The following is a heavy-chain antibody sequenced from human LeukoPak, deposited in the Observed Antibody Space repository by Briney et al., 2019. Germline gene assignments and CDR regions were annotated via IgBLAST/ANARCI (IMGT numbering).Heavy chain of an antibody. D-gene: IGHD2-21*01. CDR3: ARAFLVGYSPEEYFFDY. V-gene: IGHV4-4*02. J-gene: IGHJ4*02. Sequence: SETLSLTCTVSGGSISSYYWSWVRQPPGKGLEGIGEIHHSGTTNYNPSLKSRVTISVDQSKNQFSLKLNSVTAADTAVYYCARAFLVGYSPEEYFFDYWGQGTLVTVSS. CDR1: GGSISSYY. CDR2: IHHSGTT.